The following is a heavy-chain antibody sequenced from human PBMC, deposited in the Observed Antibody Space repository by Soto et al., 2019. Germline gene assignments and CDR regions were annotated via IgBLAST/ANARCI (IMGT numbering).Heavy chain of an antibody. J-gene: IGHJ4*02. CDR1: GFTFSGYW. D-gene: IGHD4-17*01. V-gene: IGHV3-74*01. CDR3: TRDSSTVIDY. Sequence: GESLKISCAASGFTFSGYWMHWVRQVPGKGLVWVSRINSDGSITSYADSVKGRFTISRDNAKNTLYLQMNSLRAEDTAVYYCTRDSSTVIDYWGQGTLVTVSS. CDR2: INSDGSIT.